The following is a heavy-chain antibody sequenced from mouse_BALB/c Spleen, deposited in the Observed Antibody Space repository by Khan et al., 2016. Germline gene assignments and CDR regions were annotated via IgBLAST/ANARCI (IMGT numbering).Heavy chain of an antibody. J-gene: IGHJ3*01. Sequence: VQLQQSGPELEKPGASVKISCKASGYSFTGYNMNWVKQSNGKSLEWIGNIDPYYGGASYSQKFKVKATLTVDKSSCPAYMHLKSLTSEDSAVYYCARSSGNYLTWCAYWGQGTLVTVSA. V-gene: IGHV1S135*01. CDR2: IDPYYGGA. D-gene: IGHD2-1*01. CDR3: ARSSGNYLTWCAY. CDR1: GYSFTGYN.